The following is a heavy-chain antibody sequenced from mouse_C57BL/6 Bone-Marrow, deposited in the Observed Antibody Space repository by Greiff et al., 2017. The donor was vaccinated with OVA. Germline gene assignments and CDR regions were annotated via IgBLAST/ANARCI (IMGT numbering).Heavy chain of an antibody. CDR1: GFTFSDYG. V-gene: IGHV5-17*01. CDR2: ISSGSSTI. CDR3: ARGNYYGSSSHFDY. D-gene: IGHD1-1*01. Sequence: EVKVEESGGGLVKPGGSLKLSCAASGFTFSDYGMHWVRQAPEKGLEWVAYISSGSSTIYYADTVQGRFTIPRDNVKTTLLLQMTRLRSEDTAMYYCARGNYYGSSSHFDYWGQGTTLTVSS. J-gene: IGHJ2*01.